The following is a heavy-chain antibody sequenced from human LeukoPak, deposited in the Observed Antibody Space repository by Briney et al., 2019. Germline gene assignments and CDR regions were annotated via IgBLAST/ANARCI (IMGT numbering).Heavy chain of an antibody. CDR3: ARIKYGSGSYYDAFDI. J-gene: IGHJ3*02. CDR2: INPNIGGT. CDR1: GYTFTGYY. V-gene: IGHV1-2*02. D-gene: IGHD3-10*01. Sequence: ASVKVSCKASGYTFTGYYMHWVRQAPGQGLEWMGWINPNIGGTNYAQKFQGRVTMTRDTSISTAYMELSRLRSDDTAVYYCARIKYGSGSYYDAFDIWGQGTMVTVSS.